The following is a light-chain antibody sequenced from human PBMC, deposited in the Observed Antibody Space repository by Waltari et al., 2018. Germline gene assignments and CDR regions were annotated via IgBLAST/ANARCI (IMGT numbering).Light chain of an antibody. V-gene: IGKV3-20*01. Sequence: DILLTQSPGTLSLFPGDRAPLSCKASQIISKYLAWYQQKPGQAPRLLIYHASSSATGIPDRFSGSGSETDFSLTISRLEPEDFAVYYCQHYVRLPATFGQGTNVEIK. CDR1: QIISKY. CDR2: HAS. CDR3: QHYVRLPAT. J-gene: IGKJ1*01.